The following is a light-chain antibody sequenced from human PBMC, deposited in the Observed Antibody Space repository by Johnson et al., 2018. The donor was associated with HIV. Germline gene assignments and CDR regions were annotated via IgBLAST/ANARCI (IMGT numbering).Light chain of an antibody. CDR1: SSNIGNNY. J-gene: IGLJ1*01. CDR2: ENN. CDR3: GTWDDSLSTGGV. V-gene: IGLV1-51*02. Sequence: QSVLTQPPSVSAAPGQKVTISCSGSSSNIGNNYVSWYQQLPGTAPKLLIYENNKRPSGIPDRLSGSKSGTSATLGITGLQTGDEADYYCGTWDDSLSTGGVFGAGTKVTVL.